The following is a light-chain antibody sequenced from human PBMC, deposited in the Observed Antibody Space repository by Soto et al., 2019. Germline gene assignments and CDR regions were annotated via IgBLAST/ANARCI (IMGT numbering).Light chain of an antibody. J-gene: IGLJ1*01. V-gene: IGLV1-51*01. CDR3: RSWDSSLSAYV. CDR1: SSNIGGNS. Sequence: QSVLTQPPSVSAAPGQKVTISCSGSSSNIGGNSVCWYQQLPGTAPKLLIYDDNKRPSGIPDRFSGSKSGTSATLGITGFQTGDEADYYCRSWDSSLSAYVFGTGTTV. CDR2: DDN.